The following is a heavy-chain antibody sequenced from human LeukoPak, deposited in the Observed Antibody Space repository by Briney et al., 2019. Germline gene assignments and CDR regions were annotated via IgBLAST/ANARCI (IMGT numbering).Heavy chain of an antibody. CDR1: GFTVSSNY. D-gene: IGHD6-13*01. CDR3: AGPIAAAGTKVRAEYFQH. Sequence: PGGSLRLSCAASGFTVSSNYMSWVRQAPGKGLEWVSVIYSAGITYYADSVTGRFTISRDNSKNTVFLQMNSLRAEDTAVYYCAGPIAAAGTKVRAEYFQHWGQGTLVTVSS. J-gene: IGHJ1*01. V-gene: IGHV3-53*01. CDR2: IYSAGIT.